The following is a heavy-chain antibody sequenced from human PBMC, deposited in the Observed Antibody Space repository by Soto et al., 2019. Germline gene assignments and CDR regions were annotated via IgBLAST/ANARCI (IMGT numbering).Heavy chain of an antibody. CDR3: ARRAQLGSLHGFGISAQRTSDL. CDR2: MNPGSGDT. V-gene: IGHV1-8*01. J-gene: IGHJ2*01. D-gene: IGHD3-10*01. Sequence: WVRHDKRKGLEWMGWMNPGSGDTGYAQKFQGRVTMTRDISIATAYMELSSLRSDDTAIYYCARRAQLGSLHGFGISAQRTSDL.